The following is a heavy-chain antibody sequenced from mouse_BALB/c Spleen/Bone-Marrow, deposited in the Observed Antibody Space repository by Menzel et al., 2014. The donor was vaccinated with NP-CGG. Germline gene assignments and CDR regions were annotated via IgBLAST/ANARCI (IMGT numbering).Heavy chain of an antibody. J-gene: IGHJ1*01. Sequence: VKLVESGPELVKPGASVKMSCTASGYTFTSYFIHWVKQRPGQGLEWIGWIYPGDGSTKYNEKFKGKTTLTADKSTSTAYMLLSSLTSEDSAIFFCAYYRYDEYFDVWGAGTTVTVSS. CDR2: IYPGDGST. D-gene: IGHD2-14*01. V-gene: IGHV1S56*01. CDR3: AYYRYDEYFDV. CDR1: GYTFTSYF.